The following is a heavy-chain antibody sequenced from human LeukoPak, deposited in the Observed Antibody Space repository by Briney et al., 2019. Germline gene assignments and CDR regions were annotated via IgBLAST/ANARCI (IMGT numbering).Heavy chain of an antibody. Sequence: ASVKVSCKASGGTFSSYAISWVRQAPGQGLEGMGGIIPIFGTANYAQKFQGRVTITTDESTSTAYMELSSLRSEDTAVYYCARGRYCSSTSCYRPFDYWGQGTLVTVSS. CDR3: ARGRYCSSTSCYRPFDY. V-gene: IGHV1-69*05. D-gene: IGHD2-2*02. CDR1: GGTFSSYA. J-gene: IGHJ4*02. CDR2: IIPIFGTA.